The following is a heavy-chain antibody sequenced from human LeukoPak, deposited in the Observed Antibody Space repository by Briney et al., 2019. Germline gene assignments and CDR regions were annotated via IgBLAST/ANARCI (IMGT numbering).Heavy chain of an antibody. Sequence: SESLSLTCIVSGASISSDYWSWIRQPPGKGLEWMGYIYHSGSTNYNPSLKSRVTISIDTSKNQFSLKMSSVTAADTAVYYCARRRIGMDSSGWYASGDYYFDNWGQGTLVSVSS. D-gene: IGHD6-19*01. CDR3: ARRRIGMDSSGWYASGDYYFDN. CDR1: GASISSDY. J-gene: IGHJ4*02. V-gene: IGHV4-59*01. CDR2: IYHSGST.